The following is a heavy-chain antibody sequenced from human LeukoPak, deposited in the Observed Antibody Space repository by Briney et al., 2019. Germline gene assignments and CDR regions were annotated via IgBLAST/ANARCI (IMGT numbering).Heavy chain of an antibody. D-gene: IGHD6-19*01. V-gene: IGHV4-59*01. CDR2: IYYSGST. CDR1: GGSISSYY. CDR3: ARDSPGAVAGGGPGWFDP. Sequence: PSETLSLTCTVSGGSISSYYWIWIRQPPGKGLEGIGYIYYSGSTNYNPSLKGRVTISVDTSKNQFSLKLSSVTAADTAVYYCARDSPGAVAGGGPGWFDPWGQGTLVTVSS. J-gene: IGHJ5*02.